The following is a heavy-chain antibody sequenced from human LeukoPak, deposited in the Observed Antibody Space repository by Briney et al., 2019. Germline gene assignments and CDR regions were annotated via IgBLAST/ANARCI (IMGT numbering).Heavy chain of an antibody. D-gene: IGHD2-15*01. CDR3: AVGYCSGGSCYGNPEPHVELYGMDV. V-gene: IGHV1-69*13. CDR1: GGTFSSYA. Sequence: SVKVSCKASGGTFSSYAISWVRQAPGQGLEWMGGIIPIFGTANYAQKFQGRVTITADESTSTAYMELSSLRSEDTAVFYCAVGYCSGGSCYGNPEPHVELYGMDVWGQGTTVTVSS. J-gene: IGHJ6*02. CDR2: IIPIFGTA.